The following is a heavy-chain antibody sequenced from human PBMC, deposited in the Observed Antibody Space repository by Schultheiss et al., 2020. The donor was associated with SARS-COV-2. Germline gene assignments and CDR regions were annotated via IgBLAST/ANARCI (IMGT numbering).Heavy chain of an antibody. CDR3: ARARTYSNYGSPFDY. J-gene: IGHJ4*02. V-gene: IGHV4-4*07. CDR2: IYTSGST. Sequence: SETLSLTCTVSGGSISSYYWSWIRQPAGKGLEWIGRIYTSGSTNYNPSLKSRVTMSVDTSKNQFSLKLSSVTAADTAVYYCARARTYSNYGSPFDYWGQGTLVTVSS. CDR1: GGSISSYY. D-gene: IGHD4-11*01.